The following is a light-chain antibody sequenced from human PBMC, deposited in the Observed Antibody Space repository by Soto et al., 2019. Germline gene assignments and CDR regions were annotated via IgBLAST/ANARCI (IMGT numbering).Light chain of an antibody. J-gene: IGLJ2*01. CDR1: SSNIGSDY. CDR2: KNN. Sequence: QSVLTQPPSASGTPGQRVTIAFSGSSSNIGSDYVYWYQQLPGAAPKLLIYKNNQRPSGVPDRFSGSKSDTSASLAISGLRSEDEADYYCAAWYDSLEFGGGTQLTVL. CDR3: AAWYDSLE. V-gene: IGLV1-47*01.